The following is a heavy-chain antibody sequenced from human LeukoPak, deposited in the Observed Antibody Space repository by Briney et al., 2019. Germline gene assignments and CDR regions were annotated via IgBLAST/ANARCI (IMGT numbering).Heavy chain of an antibody. J-gene: IGHJ5*02. CDR1: GFTFSNYS. CDR2: ISSSSSYM. V-gene: IGHV3-21*01. D-gene: IGHD1-26*01. CDR3: ARERELHNWFDP. Sequence: GGSLRLSCAASGFTFSNYSMNWVRQAPGKGLEWVSFISSSSSYMYYADSVKGRFTISRDNAKNSLYLQMNSLRAEDTAVYYCARERELHNWFDPWGQGTLVTVSS.